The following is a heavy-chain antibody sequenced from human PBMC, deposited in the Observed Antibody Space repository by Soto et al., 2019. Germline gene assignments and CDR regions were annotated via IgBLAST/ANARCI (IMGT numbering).Heavy chain of an antibody. CDR1: GFTFSSYG. V-gene: IGHV3-33*01. D-gene: IGHD2-2*01. Sequence: GGSLKLSCAASGFTFSSYGMHWVRQAPGKGLEWVAVIWYDGSNKYYADSVKGRFTISRDNSKNTLYLQMNSLRAEDTAVYYCARDGLYCSSTSCSDYYGMDFWGQGTTVNVSS. J-gene: IGHJ6*02. CDR2: IWYDGSNK. CDR3: ARDGLYCSSTSCSDYYGMDF.